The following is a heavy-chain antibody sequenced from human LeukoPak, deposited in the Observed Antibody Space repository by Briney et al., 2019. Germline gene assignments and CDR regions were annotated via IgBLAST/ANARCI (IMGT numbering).Heavy chain of an antibody. J-gene: IGHJ4*02. D-gene: IGHD6-13*01. CDR3: AKDGGIAAAGTLPFDY. CDR1: GFTFSSYA. Sequence: PGGSLRLSCAASGFTFSSYAMSWVRQAPGKGLEWVSAISGSGGSTYYADSVKGRFTISRDNSKNTLYLQTNSLRAEDTAVYYCAKDGGIAAAGTLPFDYWGQGTLVTVSS. CDR2: ISGSGGST. V-gene: IGHV3-23*01.